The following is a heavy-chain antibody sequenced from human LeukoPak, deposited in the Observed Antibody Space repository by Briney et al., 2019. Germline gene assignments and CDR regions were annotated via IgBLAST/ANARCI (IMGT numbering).Heavy chain of an antibody. Sequence: SETLSLTCTVSGGSISSSSYYWGWIRQPPGKGLEWIGSIYYSGSTYYNPSLKSRVTISVDTSKNQLSLKLSSVTAADTAVYYCARFYDSSGYGDNWGQGTLVTVSS. V-gene: IGHV4-39*07. CDR1: GGSISSSSYY. J-gene: IGHJ4*02. CDR3: ARFYDSSGYGDN. D-gene: IGHD3-22*01. CDR2: IYYSGST.